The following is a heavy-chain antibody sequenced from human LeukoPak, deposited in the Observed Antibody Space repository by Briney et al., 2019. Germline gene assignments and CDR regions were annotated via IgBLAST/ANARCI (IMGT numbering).Heavy chain of an antibody. Sequence: GGSLRLSCAASGFNFNDYWMSWVRQAPGKGLEWVANIKEHGSEKYYVESVKGRFTNSRENAKNSLHLQMNSLGAEDTAVYFCARLPLTERRHFEYWGQGTLVTVSS. CDR1: GFNFNDYW. J-gene: IGHJ4*02. V-gene: IGHV3-7*05. CDR2: IKEHGSEK. CDR3: ARLPLTERRHFEY. D-gene: IGHD5-24*01.